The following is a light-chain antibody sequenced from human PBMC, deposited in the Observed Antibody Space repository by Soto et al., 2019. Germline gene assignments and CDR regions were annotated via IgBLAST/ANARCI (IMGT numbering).Light chain of an antibody. V-gene: IGKV3-20*01. J-gene: IGKJ4*01. Sequence: EIVLTQSPGTLCLSPGERATLSCRASQSVSSSYLAWYQQKPGQAPRLLIYGASSRATDIPDRFSGSGSGTDFTLTISRLEPEDFAVYYCQQYGTSPGTCGGGTKVEIK. CDR2: GAS. CDR1: QSVSSSY. CDR3: QQYGTSPGT.